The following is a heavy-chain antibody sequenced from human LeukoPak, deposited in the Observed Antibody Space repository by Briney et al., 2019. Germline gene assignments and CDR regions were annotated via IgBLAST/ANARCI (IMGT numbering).Heavy chain of an antibody. CDR2: TYYRSEWYN. CDR1: GDSVSSNSAA. Sequence: SQTLSLTCAISGDSVSSNSAAWNWIRQSPSRGLEWLGRTYYRSEWYNDYAESVKSRITINPDTSENQFSLHLNSATPEDTALYYCARSKLGILDYWGQGTLVIVSS. V-gene: IGHV6-1*01. CDR3: ARSKLGILDY. J-gene: IGHJ4*02. D-gene: IGHD7-27*01.